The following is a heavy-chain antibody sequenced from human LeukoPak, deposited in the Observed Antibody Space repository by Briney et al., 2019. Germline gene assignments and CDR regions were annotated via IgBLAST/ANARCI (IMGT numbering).Heavy chain of an antibody. CDR2: ISSSGISSSGSSI. CDR1: GFTFSNYE. J-gene: IGHJ4*02. CDR3: ARDRAADQGAEALFGGAPFDS. V-gene: IGHV3-48*03. Sequence: PGGSLRLSCAASGFTFSNYEMNCVRQAPGKGLEWVSAISSSGISSSGSSIYYADSVKGRFTISRDDAKNSLYLQMDSLRADDTAVYYCARDRAADQGAEALFGGAPFDSWGQGTLVTVSS. D-gene: IGHD3-16*01.